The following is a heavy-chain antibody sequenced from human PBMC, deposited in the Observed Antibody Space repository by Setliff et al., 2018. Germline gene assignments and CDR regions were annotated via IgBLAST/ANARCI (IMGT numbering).Heavy chain of an antibody. J-gene: IGHJ4*02. Sequence: KPSETLSLSCAASGFTLSSYTMNWVRQAPGKGLEWVSSISSSSSYIYYADSVKGRFTISRDNAKNSLSLQMNSLRAEDTAVYYCARGHSSSWYSFDYWGQGTLVTVS. CDR3: ARGHSSSWYSFDY. V-gene: IGHV3-21*01. D-gene: IGHD6-13*01. CDR1: GFTLSSYT. CDR2: ISSSSSYI.